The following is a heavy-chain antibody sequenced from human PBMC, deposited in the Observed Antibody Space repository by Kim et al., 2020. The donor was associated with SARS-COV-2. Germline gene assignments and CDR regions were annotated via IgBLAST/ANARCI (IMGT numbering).Heavy chain of an antibody. J-gene: IGHJ5*02. V-gene: IGHV1-69*04. D-gene: IGHD6-25*01. CDR3: ARDYSSGRPTRPNWFDP. CDR1: GGTFSSYA. Sequence: SVKVSCKASGGTFSSYAISWVRQAPGQGLEWMGRIIPILGIANYAQKFQGRVTITADKSTSTAYMELSSLRSEDTAVYYCARDYSSGRPTRPNWFDPWGQGTLVTVSS. CDR2: IIPILGIA.